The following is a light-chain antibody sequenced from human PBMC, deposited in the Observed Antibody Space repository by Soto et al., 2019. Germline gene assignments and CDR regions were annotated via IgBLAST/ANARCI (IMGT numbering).Light chain of an antibody. CDR2: GAS. Sequence: EIVMTQSPATLSVSPGERATLSCRASQSVRTNLAWYQQKPGQAPRPLIYGASTGATGIPARFSGGGSGTEFTLTISSLQSEDFAVYYCQQYNNLWTFGQGTKVEIK. V-gene: IGKV3-15*01. CDR3: QQYNNLWT. J-gene: IGKJ1*01. CDR1: QSVRTN.